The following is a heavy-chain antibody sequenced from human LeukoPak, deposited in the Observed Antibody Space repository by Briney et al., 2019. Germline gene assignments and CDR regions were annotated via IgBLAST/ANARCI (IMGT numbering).Heavy chain of an antibody. CDR2: IYYSGST. CDR3: ARSYYDSTGYVDH. Sequence: PSETVSLTCTVSGGSISSYYWSWIRQPPGKGLEWIGYIYYSGSTNYNPSLKSRVTISVDTSKNQFSLKLSSVTAAGTAVYYCARSYYDSTGYVDHWGQGTLVTVSS. CDR1: GGSISSYY. J-gene: IGHJ4*02. D-gene: IGHD3-22*01. V-gene: IGHV4-59*08.